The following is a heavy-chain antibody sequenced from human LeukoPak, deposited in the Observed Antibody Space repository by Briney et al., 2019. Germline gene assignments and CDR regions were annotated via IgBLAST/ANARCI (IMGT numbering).Heavy chain of an antibody. CDR2: IYYSGST. CDR3: ARDLGDYDGSGSYSAFDI. CDR1: GGSISSYY. J-gene: IGHJ3*02. Sequence: SETMSLTCTVSGGSISSYYWSWIRQPPGKGLEWIGYIYYSGSTNYNPSLKSRVTISVDTSKNQFSLKLSSVTAADTAVYYCARDLGDYDGSGSYSAFDIWGQGTMVTVSS. D-gene: IGHD3-10*01. V-gene: IGHV4-59*01.